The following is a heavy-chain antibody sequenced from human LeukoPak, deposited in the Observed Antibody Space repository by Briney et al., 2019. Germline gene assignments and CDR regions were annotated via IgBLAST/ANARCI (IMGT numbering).Heavy chain of an antibody. J-gene: IGHJ5*02. CDR1: GYSISSGYY. CDR3: AGVPAPYNWFDP. Sequence: PSETLSLTCTVSGYSISSGYYWGWIRQPPGKGLEWIGEIYHSGSTNYNPSLKSRVTISVDKSKNQFSLKLSSVTAADTAVYYCAGVPAPYNWFDPWGQGTLVTVSS. CDR2: IYHSGST. D-gene: IGHD2-2*01. V-gene: IGHV4-38-2*02.